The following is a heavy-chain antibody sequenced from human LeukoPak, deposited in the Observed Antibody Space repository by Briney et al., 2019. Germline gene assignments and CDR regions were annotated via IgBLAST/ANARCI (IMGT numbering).Heavy chain of an antibody. CDR1: GYTFTSYG. V-gene: IGHV1-18*01. CDR3: ARGVTYYYDSSGYLY. Sequence: ASVKVSCKASGYTFTSYGISWVRQAPGQGLEWMGWISAYNGNTNYAQKLQGRVTMTTDTSTSTAYMELRSLRSDDTAVYYCARGVTYYYDSSGYLYWGQGTLVTVSS. D-gene: IGHD3-22*01. J-gene: IGHJ4*02. CDR2: ISAYNGNT.